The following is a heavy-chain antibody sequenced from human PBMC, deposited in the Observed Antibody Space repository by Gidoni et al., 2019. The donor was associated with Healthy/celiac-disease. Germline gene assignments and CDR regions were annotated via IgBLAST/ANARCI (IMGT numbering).Heavy chain of an antibody. CDR3: ARVQGWDTVDYYYYYGMDV. D-gene: IGHD1-26*01. Sequence: QVQLVQSGAEVKKPGASVKVSFKASGYTITSYDINWVRQATGQGLEWMGWMNPNSGNTGYAQKFQGRVTMTRNTSISTAYMELSSLRSEDTAVYYCARVQGWDTVDYYYYYGMDVWGQGTTVTVSS. J-gene: IGHJ6*02. V-gene: IGHV1-8*01. CDR2: MNPNSGNT. CDR1: GYTITSYD.